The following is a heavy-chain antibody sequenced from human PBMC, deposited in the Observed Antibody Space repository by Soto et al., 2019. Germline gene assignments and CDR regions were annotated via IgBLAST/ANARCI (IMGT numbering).Heavy chain of an antibody. CDR2: INAGNGNT. D-gene: IGHD3-10*01. CDR1: GYTFTSYA. Sequence: ASVKVSCKASGYTFTSYAMHWVRQAPGQRLEWMGWINAGNGNTEYSQKFQGRVTITRDKSSSTAYMELSSLRSEDTAVYYCARCLQYGSGSYNYYYGMDVWGQGTTVTVSS. V-gene: IGHV1-3*01. J-gene: IGHJ6*02. CDR3: ARCLQYGSGSYNYYYGMDV.